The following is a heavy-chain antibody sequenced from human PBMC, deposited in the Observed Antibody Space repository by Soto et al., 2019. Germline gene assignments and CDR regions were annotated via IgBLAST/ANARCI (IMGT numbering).Heavy chain of an antibody. J-gene: IGHJ6*02. CDR2: IIPIFGTA. V-gene: IGHV1-69*06. CDR3: ASPVSGYYYGMDV. Sequence: GASVKVSCKASGGTFSSYSISWVLQAPVQVLEWMGGIIPIFGTANYAQKFQGRVTITADKSTSTAYMELSSLRSEDTAVYYCASPVSGYYYGMDVWGQGTTVTVSS. D-gene: IGHD1-26*01. CDR1: GGTFSSYS.